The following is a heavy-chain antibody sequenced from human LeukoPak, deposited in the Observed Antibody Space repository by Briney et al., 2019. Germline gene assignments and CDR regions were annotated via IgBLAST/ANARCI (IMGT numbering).Heavy chain of an antibody. CDR1: GGSFSGYY. CDR2: INHSGST. D-gene: IGHD5-18*01. V-gene: IGHV4-34*01. Sequence: SETLSLTCAVDGGSFSGYYWSWIRQPPGKGLEWIGEINHSGSTNYNPSLKSRVTISVDTSKNQFSLKLSSVTAADTAVYYCASRIVDTAMVYFDYWGQGTLVTVSS. CDR3: ASRIVDTAMVYFDY. J-gene: IGHJ4*02.